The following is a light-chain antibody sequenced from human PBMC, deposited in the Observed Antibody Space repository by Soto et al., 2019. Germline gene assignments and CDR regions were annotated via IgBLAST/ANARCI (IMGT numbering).Light chain of an antibody. CDR2: GAS. J-gene: IGKJ1*01. CDR3: QHYGSSPWT. V-gene: IGKV3-20*01. CDR1: QSVSRY. Sequence: EIVLTQSPGTLSLSPGERATLSCRASQSVSRYLAWYQQKPGQAPRLLIYGASSRATGIPDRLSGSGSGTDFTLTISRLEPEDFAVYYCQHYGSSPWTFGQGTKVEIK.